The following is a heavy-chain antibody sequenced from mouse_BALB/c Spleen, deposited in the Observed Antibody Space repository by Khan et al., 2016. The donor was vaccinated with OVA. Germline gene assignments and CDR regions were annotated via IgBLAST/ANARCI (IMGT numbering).Heavy chain of an antibody. V-gene: IGHV5-6*01. Sequence: EVQLVESGGDLVKPGGSLKLSCAASGFTFSSYSMSWVRQTPEKRLEWVATISSGGDYTYYPDSLKGRFTFSRDTATNILYLQMSSLRSEDTAMYYCASHLTGSFAYWGQGTLVTVSA. D-gene: IGHD4-1*01. CDR1: GFTFSSYS. CDR2: ISSGGDYT. J-gene: IGHJ3*01. CDR3: ASHLTGSFAY.